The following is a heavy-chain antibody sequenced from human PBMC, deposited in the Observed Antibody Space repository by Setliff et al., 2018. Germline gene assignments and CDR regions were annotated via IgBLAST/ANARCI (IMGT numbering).Heavy chain of an antibody. CDR1: GFTFHGHG. D-gene: IGHD1-26*01. V-gene: IGHV3-20*04. CDR3: AREVVGAPSAFDI. J-gene: IGHJ3*02. CDR2: INWDGRRT. Sequence: GGSLRLSCAASGFTFHGHGMNWVRQAPGKGLEWVSTINWDGRRTGYTDSVKGRFTISRDNARDSLFLQMNTLRAEDTAVYYCAREVVGAPSAFDIWGQGTMVTVSS.